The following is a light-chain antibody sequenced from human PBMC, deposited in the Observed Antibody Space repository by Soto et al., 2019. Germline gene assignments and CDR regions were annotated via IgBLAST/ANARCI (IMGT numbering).Light chain of an antibody. J-gene: IGKJ2*01. Sequence: DIQMTQSPSSLSASVGDRVTITCRASQSISSYLNWYQQKPGKAPKLLIYAASSLQSGVPSRFRGSGSGTDFTLTISSLQPEDFANYYCQQSYSTPPTFGQGTKLEIK. CDR1: QSISSY. CDR3: QQSYSTPPT. V-gene: IGKV1-39*01. CDR2: AAS.